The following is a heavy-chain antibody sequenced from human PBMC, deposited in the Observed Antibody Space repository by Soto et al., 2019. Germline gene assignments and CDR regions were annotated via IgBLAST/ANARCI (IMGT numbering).Heavy chain of an antibody. V-gene: IGHV1-69*13. Sequence: SVKVSCKASGGTFSSYAISWVRQAPGQGLEWMGGIIPIFGTANYAQKFQGRVTITADESTSTAYMELSSLRSEDTAVYYCARVSYCGGDCYIPDYWGQGTLVTVSS. CDR2: IIPIFGTA. J-gene: IGHJ4*02. D-gene: IGHD2-21*02. CDR1: GGTFSSYA. CDR3: ARVSYCGGDCYIPDY.